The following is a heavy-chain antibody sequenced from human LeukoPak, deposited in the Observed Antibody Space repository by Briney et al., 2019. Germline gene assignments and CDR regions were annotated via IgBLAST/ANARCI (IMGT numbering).Heavy chain of an antibody. Sequence: SETLPLTCTVSGGSISSYYWSWIRQPPGKGLEWIGYIYYSGSTNYNPSLKSRVTISVDTSKNQFSLKLSSVTAADTAVYYCARIPKKRRGYSYGYTYYYYYMDVWGKGTTVTVSS. V-gene: IGHV4-59*01. CDR1: GGSISSYY. CDR2: IYYSGST. D-gene: IGHD5-18*01. J-gene: IGHJ6*03. CDR3: ARIPKKRRGYSYGYTYYYYYMDV.